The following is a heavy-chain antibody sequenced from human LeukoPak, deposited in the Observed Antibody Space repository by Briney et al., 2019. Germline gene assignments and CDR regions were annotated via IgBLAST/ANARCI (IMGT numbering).Heavy chain of an antibody. D-gene: IGHD6-19*01. CDR2: INHSGST. J-gene: IGHJ4*02. CDR1: GGSFSGYY. Sequence: SETLSHTCAVYGGSFSGYYWSWIRQPPGKGLEWIGEINHSGSTNYNPSLKSRVTISVDTSKNQFSLKLSSVTAADTAVYYCARGESSSGSMFWYFDYWGQGTLVTVSS. CDR3: ARGESSSGSMFWYFDY. V-gene: IGHV4-34*01.